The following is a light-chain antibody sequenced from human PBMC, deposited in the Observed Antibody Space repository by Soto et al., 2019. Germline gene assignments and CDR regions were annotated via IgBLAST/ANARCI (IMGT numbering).Light chain of an antibody. CDR2: KNN. V-gene: IGLV1-44*01. J-gene: IGLJ1*01. Sequence: QSLLTQPPSASGTPGQRFTMACSGSSSNIGSNNVAWYQQLPGTAPKPLINKNNRRPSGVPDRFSGSKSGSSASLAISGLQAEDEADYYCATWDDSLRRSVFGTGTKVTVL. CDR1: SSNIGSNN. CDR3: ATWDDSLRRSV.